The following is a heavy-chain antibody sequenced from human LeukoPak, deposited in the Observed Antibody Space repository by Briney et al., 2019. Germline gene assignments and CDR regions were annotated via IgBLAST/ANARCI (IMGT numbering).Heavy chain of an antibody. V-gene: IGHV1-69*13. J-gene: IGHJ4*02. CDR1: GGTFSSYA. CDR3: AILGEYYYDIVRSGDFDY. CDR2: IIPIFGTA. D-gene: IGHD3-22*01. Sequence: ASVKVSCKASGGTFSSYAISWVRQAPGRGLEWMGGIIPIFGTANYAQKFQGRVTITADESTSTAYMELSSLRSEDTAVYYCAILGEYYYDIVRSGDFDYWGQGTLVTVSS.